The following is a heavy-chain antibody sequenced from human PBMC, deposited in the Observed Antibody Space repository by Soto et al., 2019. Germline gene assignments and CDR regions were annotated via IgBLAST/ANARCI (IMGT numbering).Heavy chain of an antibody. CDR2: MSNDGVNK. J-gene: IGHJ4*02. CDR3: AKDKDDFVWGSYDC. V-gene: IGHV3-30*18. Sequence: QMQLVESGGGVVQPGRSLRLSCAASGFTFSSYGLHWVRQAPGKGLEWVAVMSNDGVNKYYADSVRGRFTISRDNTKNSLFLQLNNLRTEDTAMYYCAKDKDDFVWGSYDCWGQGTLVIVSS. CDR1: GFTFSSYG. D-gene: IGHD3-16*01.